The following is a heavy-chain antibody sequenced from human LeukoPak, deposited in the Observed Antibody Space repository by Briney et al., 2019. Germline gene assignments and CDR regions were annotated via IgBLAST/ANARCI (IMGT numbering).Heavy chain of an antibody. CDR2: IYYSGST. D-gene: IGHD3-10*01. V-gene: IGHV4-59*01. Sequence: PSETLSLTCTVSGGSISSYYWSWIRQPPGKGLEWIGYIYYSGSTNYNPSLQSRDTISVDMSKDQFSLKLSSVTAADTAVYYCARVAYYYGTGSYYNPAHFDYWGQGTLVTVSS. J-gene: IGHJ4*02. CDR3: ARVAYYYGTGSYYNPAHFDY. CDR1: GGSISSYY.